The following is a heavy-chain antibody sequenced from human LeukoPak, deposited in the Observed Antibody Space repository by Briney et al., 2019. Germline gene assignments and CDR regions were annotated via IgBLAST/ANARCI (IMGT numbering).Heavy chain of an antibody. CDR1: GGSFSGYY. CDR2: INHSGST. Sequence: SETLSLTCAVYGGSFSGYYWSWIRQPPGKGLEWIGEINHSGSTNYNPSLKSRVTISVDTSKNQFSLKLSSVTAADTAVYYCAGGFPPLNYYFAYWGQGTLVTVSS. V-gene: IGHV4-34*01. J-gene: IGHJ4*02. CDR3: AGGFPPLNYYFAY.